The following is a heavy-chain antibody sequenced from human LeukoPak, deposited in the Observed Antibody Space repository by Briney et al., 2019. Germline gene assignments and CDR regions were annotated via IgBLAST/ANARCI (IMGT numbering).Heavy chain of an antibody. V-gene: IGHV3-30*04. CDR3: AKDRNARRYYYDSSGEFDY. Sequence: GGSLRLSCAASGFTFSSYAMHWVRQAPGKGLEWVAVISYDGSNKYYADSVKGRFTISRDNSKNTLYLQMNSLRAEDTAVYYCAKDRNARRYYYDSSGEFDYWGQGTLVTVSS. J-gene: IGHJ4*02. CDR2: ISYDGSNK. CDR1: GFTFSSYA. D-gene: IGHD3-22*01.